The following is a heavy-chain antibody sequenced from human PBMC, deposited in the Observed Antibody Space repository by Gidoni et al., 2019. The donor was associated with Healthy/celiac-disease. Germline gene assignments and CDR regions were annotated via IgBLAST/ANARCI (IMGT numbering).Heavy chain of an antibody. Sequence: EVQLVESGGGLVQPGGSLRLSCAASGFPFISYEMTWVRQAPGKGLEWVSYISSSGSTIYYADSVKGRFTISRDNAKNSLYLQMNSLRAEDTAVYYCARELVVVIPPTDAFDIWGQGTMVTVSS. V-gene: IGHV3-48*03. CDR1: GFPFISYE. D-gene: IGHD3-22*01. CDR2: ISSSGSTI. CDR3: ARELVVVIPPTDAFDI. J-gene: IGHJ3*02.